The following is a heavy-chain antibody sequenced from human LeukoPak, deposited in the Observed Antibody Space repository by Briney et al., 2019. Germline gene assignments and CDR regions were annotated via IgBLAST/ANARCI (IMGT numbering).Heavy chain of an antibody. J-gene: IGHJ4*02. Sequence: GGSVRLSCAASGFTFTCCWMSWVRQTPGKGLEWVASITQDGRQKFYADSVKGRFTISRDNANNSLYLQVNSLRAEGTAVYYCARVPGRPRYFDSWGQGILVTVSS. CDR1: GFTFTCCW. CDR2: ITQDGRQK. D-gene: IGHD1-26*01. CDR3: ARVPGRPRYFDS. V-gene: IGHV3-7*02.